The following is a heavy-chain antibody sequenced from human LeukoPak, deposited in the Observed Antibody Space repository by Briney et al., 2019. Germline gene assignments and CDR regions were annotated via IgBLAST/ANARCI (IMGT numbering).Heavy chain of an antibody. Sequence: SVKVSCKASGGTFSSYTISWVRQAPGQGLEWMGRIIPILGIANYAQKFQGRVTITADESTSTAYMELSSLRSEDTAVYYCATCGYSYGYPFDYWGQGTLVTVSS. CDR1: GGTFSSYT. D-gene: IGHD5-18*01. V-gene: IGHV1-69*02. J-gene: IGHJ4*02. CDR2: IIPILGIA. CDR3: ATCGYSYGYPFDY.